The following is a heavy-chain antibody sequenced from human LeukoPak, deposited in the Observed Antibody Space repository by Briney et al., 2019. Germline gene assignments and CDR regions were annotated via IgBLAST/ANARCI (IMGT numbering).Heavy chain of an antibody. J-gene: IGHJ4*02. V-gene: IGHV1-2*02. CDR3: ARNYGGNSKYFDH. CDR2: MSPISSGT. CDR1: GYSFTGYY. Sequence: ASVKLSCKASGYSFTGYYMRWGRQAPGQGLEWRRWMSPISSGTKYAQKFQGRVNMTGDRSINTAYMELSSMRSDDTAVYYCARNYGGNSKYFDHWGQGTLVTVSS. D-gene: IGHD4-23*01.